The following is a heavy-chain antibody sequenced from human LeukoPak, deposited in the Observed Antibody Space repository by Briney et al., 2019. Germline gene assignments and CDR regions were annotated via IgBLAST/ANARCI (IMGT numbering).Heavy chain of an antibody. D-gene: IGHD2-2*01. CDR2: INPSGGST. J-gene: IGHJ4*02. CDR3: ARDLYCSSTSCYLFDY. CDR1: GYTFTSYC. V-gene: IGHV1-46*03. Sequence: ASVKVSCKASGYTFTSYCMHWVRQAPGQGLEWMGIINPSGGSTSYAQKFQGRVTMTRDTSTSTVYMELSSLRSEDTAVYYCARDLYCSSTSCYLFDYWGQGTLVTVSS.